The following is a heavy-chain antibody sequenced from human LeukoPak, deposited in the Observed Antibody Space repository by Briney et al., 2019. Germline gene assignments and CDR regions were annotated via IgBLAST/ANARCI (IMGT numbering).Heavy chain of an antibody. CDR2: IHSNGGA. V-gene: IGHV4-59*01. J-gene: IGHJ5*02. Sequence: SETLSLTCTVSGCSISNYYWSWIRQPPGKGLEWIGFIHSNGGANYNASLNSRATISRDTSRSQVSLKLTSVTAADTAVYYCASSNLGSLGQFDPWGQGTLVTVSS. CDR1: GCSISNYY. CDR3: ASSNLGSLGQFDP. D-gene: IGHD3-10*01.